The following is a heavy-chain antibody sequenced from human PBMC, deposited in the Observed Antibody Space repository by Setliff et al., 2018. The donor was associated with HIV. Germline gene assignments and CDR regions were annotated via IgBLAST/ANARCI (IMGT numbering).Heavy chain of an antibody. CDR2: IHYTGST. Sequence: SETLSLTCAVSGDSISNGNYYWTWIRHHPGKGLEWIGYIHYTGSTYYNPSLKSRLTISVDTSKDQFSLKLNSVTAADTAVYYCARGGTGDDIFHIWGQGTMVTVSS. CDR1: GDSISNGNYY. D-gene: IGHD7-27*01. CDR3: ARGGTGDDIFHI. J-gene: IGHJ3*02. V-gene: IGHV4-31*11.